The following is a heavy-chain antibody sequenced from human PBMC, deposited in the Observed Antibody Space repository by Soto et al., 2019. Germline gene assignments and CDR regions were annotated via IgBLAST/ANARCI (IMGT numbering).Heavy chain of an antibody. CDR1: GFTFSSYD. CDR2: IGTAGDT. Sequence: GGSLRLSCAASGFTFSSYDVHWVRQATGKGLEWVSAIGTAGDTYYPGSVKGRFTISRENAKNSLYLQMNSLRAEDTAVYYCARWSGYYSNYYYGMDVWGQGTTVTVSS. J-gene: IGHJ6*02. CDR3: ARWSGYYSNYYYGMDV. D-gene: IGHD3-3*01. V-gene: IGHV3-13*01.